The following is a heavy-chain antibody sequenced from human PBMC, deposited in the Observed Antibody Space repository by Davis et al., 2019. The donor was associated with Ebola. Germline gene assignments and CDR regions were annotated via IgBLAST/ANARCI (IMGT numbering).Heavy chain of an antibody. CDR3: ARAGAVVGRGRCNWFDP. CDR1: GGSFSGYY. D-gene: IGHD6-19*01. J-gene: IGHJ5*02. Sequence: MPSETLSLTCAVYGGSFSGYYWSWIRQPPGKGLEWIGEINHSGSTNYNPSLKSRVTISVDTSKNQFSLKLSSVTAADTAVYYCARAGAVVGRGRCNWFDPWGQGTLVTVSS. V-gene: IGHV4-34*01. CDR2: INHSGST.